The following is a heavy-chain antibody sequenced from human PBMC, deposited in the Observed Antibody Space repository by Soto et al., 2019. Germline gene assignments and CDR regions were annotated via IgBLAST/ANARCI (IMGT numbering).Heavy chain of an antibody. CDR1: GGTFNNYP. V-gene: IGHV1-69*13. CDR3: ARGRGYSGDDHYYYFDMDV. Sequence: ASVKVSCKASGGTFNNYPITWVRQAPGQGLEWMGGSIPIFGTANYAQKFQGRVTISVDESTSTAYMELSSLRSEDTAVYYCARGRGYSGDDHYYYFDMDVWGQGTTVTV. J-gene: IGHJ6*02. CDR2: SIPIFGTA. D-gene: IGHD5-12*01.